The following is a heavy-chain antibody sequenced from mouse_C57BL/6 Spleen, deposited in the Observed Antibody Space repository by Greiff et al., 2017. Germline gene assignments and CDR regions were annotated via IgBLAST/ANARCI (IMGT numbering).Heavy chain of an antibody. CDR2: IDPEDGET. J-gene: IGHJ3*01. CDR1: GFNIKDYY. Sequence: EVKLQESGAELVKPGASVKLSCTASGFNIKDYYMHWVKQRTEQGLEWIGRIDPEDGETKYAPKFQGKATITADTSSNTAYLQLSSLTSEDTAVYYCAPYYGSSYGFAYWGQGTLVTVSA. V-gene: IGHV14-2*01. D-gene: IGHD1-1*01. CDR3: APYYGSSYGFAY.